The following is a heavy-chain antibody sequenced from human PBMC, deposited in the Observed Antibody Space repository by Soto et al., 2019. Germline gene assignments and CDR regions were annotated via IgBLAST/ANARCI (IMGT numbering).Heavy chain of an antibody. CDR2: IYYSGST. CDR3: ARTNPTDRYYDSSPYNDY. J-gene: IGHJ4*02. D-gene: IGHD3-22*01. CDR1: GGSISSSSYY. Sequence: QLQLQESGPGLVKPSETLSLTCTVSGGSISSSSYYWGWIRQPPGKGLEWIGSIYYSGSTYYNPSLKSRVTISVDTSKNQFSLKLSSVTAADTAVYYCARTNPTDRYYDSSPYNDYWGQGTLVTVSS. V-gene: IGHV4-39*01.